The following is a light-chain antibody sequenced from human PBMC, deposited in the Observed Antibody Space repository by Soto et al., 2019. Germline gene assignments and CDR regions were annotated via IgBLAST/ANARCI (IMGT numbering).Light chain of an antibody. CDR2: NAS. Sequence: GDRVTITCRASQSISSWLAWYQQKPGKAPKLLIYNASSLESGVPSRFSGSGSGTEFTLTISSLQTDDFATYYCQQYYSYPWTFGQGTKVEIK. V-gene: IGKV1-5*01. CDR1: QSISSW. J-gene: IGKJ1*01. CDR3: QQYYSYPWT.